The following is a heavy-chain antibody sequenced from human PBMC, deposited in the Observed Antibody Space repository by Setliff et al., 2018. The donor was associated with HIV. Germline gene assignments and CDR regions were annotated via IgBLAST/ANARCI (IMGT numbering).Heavy chain of an antibody. V-gene: IGHV1-18*01. J-gene: IGHJ4*02. CDR1: GYTFTSYD. CDR3: ARKFGLSPSGKYYYYYDGSAYSTFDY. Sequence: GASVKVSCKASGYTFTSYDINWVRQATGQGLEWMGWMSTYNGNTNYAQKVQGRVTMTTDTSTSTAYMELRSLRSDDTAVYYCARKFGLSPSGKYYYYYDGSAYSTFDYWGQGTLVTVSS. D-gene: IGHD3-22*01. CDR2: MSTYNGNT.